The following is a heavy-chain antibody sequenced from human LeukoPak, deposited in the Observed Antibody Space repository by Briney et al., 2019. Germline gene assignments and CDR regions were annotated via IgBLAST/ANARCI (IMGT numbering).Heavy chain of an antibody. CDR3: ARTYDFGIGPPGDAFDN. J-gene: IGHJ3*02. CDR1: GFNFGEFW. CDR2: IKEDGSEK. D-gene: IGHD3-3*01. V-gene: IGHV3-7*01. Sequence: GGSLRLSCAASGFNFGEFWMAWVRQTPGKGLEWVADIKEDGSEKFYVDSVKGRFTISRDNAEDSVYLQMNSLRVEDTAVYYCARTYDFGIGPPGDAFDNWGQGTLVTVFS.